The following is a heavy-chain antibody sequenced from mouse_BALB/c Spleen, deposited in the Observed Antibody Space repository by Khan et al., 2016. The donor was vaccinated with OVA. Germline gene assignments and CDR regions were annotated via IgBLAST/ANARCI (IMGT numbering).Heavy chain of an antibody. V-gene: IGHV5-15*02. Sequence: EVELVESGGGLVQPGGSRKLSCAASGFTFSDYGMAWVRQAPGKGPEWVAFISSLASSIYYADTVTGRFIISSENAKDTLYLEMSSLRSEDTAMYYCARGYQRGFAYWGQGTLVTVSA. CDR2: ISSLASSI. CDR3: ARGYQRGFAY. J-gene: IGHJ3*01. CDR1: GFTFSDYG. D-gene: IGHD1-1*01.